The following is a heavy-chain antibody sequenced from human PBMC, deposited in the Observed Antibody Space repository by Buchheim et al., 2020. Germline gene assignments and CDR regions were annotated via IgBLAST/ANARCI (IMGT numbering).Heavy chain of an antibody. V-gene: IGHV1-18*01. J-gene: IGHJ6*02. D-gene: IGHD5-18*01. CDR2: ISAYNGNT. CDR3: ARDHSTNYYYGMDV. CDR1: GYTFTNSG. Sequence: QVQLVQSGAEVKKPGASVKVSCKASGYTFTNSGINWVRQAPGQGLEWVGWISAYNGNTNYAQKVQGRVTMTTDTSTSTVYMELRSPRSDDTAVYYCARDHSTNYYYGMDVWGQGTT.